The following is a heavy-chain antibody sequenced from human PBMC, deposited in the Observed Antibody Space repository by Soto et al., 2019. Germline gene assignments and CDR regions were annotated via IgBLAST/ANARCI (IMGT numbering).Heavy chain of an antibody. CDR2: ISASGGTA. V-gene: IGHV3-23*01. D-gene: IGHD3-22*01. CDR3: AKLTYPSDSTGYYYERVSGWIDS. J-gene: IGHJ5*01. CDR1: GFMFSSYA. Sequence: GGSLRLSCAASGFMFSSYAMSWARQAPGKGLECVSSISASGGTANLADSVEGRCTISRDNSKSTLYLQMNSLRAEDTAVYYCAKLTYPSDSTGYYYERVSGWIDSWGQGTLVTVSS.